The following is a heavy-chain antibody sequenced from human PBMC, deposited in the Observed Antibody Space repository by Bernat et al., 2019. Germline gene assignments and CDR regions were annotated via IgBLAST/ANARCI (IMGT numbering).Heavy chain of an antibody. J-gene: IGHJ3*02. CDR1: GFTFGSYA. V-gene: IGHV3-30-3*01. Sequence: QVQLVESGGGVVQPGRSLRLSCAASGFTFGSYAMHWVRQAPGKGLEWVAVISYDGSNKYYADSVKGRFTISRDNSKNTLYLQMNSLRAEDTAVYYCARDLDAFDIWGQGTMVTVSS. CDR2: ISYDGSNK. CDR3: ARDLDAFDI.